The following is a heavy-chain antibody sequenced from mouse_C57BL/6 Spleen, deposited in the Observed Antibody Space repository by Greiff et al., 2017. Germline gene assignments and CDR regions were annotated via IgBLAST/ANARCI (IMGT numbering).Heavy chain of an antibody. J-gene: IGHJ4*01. D-gene: IGHD2-2*01. CDR3: ARSRGLPYAMDY. Sequence: EVKLQESGPVLVKPGASVKMTCKASGYTFTDYYMNWVKQSHGKSLEWIGVINPYNGGTSYNQKFKGKATLTVDKSSSTAYMELNSLTSEDSAVYYCARSRGLPYAMDYWGQGTSVTVSS. CDR2: INPYNGGT. CDR1: GYTFTDYY. V-gene: IGHV1-19*01.